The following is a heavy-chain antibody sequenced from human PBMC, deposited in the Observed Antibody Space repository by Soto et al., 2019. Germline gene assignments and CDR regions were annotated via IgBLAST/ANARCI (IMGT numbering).Heavy chain of an antibody. D-gene: IGHD3-16*01. V-gene: IGHV2-5*02. CDR2: IYWDDAK. Sequence: QITLKESGPTLVKPTQTLTLTCTFSGFSLNTRGVGVGWIRQPPGKALEWLTLIYWDDAKEYSPSLKSRLTITKHTSKNQVVLIMTNIDPVDTATYYCVHKGAGDRILDFWGQGALVTVSS. J-gene: IGHJ4*02. CDR3: VHKGAGDRILDF. CDR1: GFSLNTRGVG.